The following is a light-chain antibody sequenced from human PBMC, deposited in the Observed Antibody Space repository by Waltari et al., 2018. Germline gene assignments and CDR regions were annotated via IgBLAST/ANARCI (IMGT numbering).Light chain of an antibody. CDR3: EAWDDSLNGQV. V-gene: IGLV1-44*01. CDR2: YNN. J-gene: IGLJ3*02. Sequence: HSVMTQPPSPSGTPGQRVTISCSGSHSNSGSNTVNWYQQLPGAAPKLLIYYNNQRPSGVPDRFSGSKSGTSASLAISGLQSEDEADYYCEAWDDSLNGQVFGGGTKLTVL. CDR1: HSNSGSNT.